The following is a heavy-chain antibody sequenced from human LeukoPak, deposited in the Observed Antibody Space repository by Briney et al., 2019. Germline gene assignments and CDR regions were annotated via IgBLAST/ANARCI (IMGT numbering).Heavy chain of an antibody. J-gene: IGHJ4*02. D-gene: IGHD5-18*01. CDR1: GFTFSSYS. CDR2: ISSSSSYK. Sequence: PGGSLRLSCAASGFTFSSYSMNWVRQAPGKGLEWVSYISSSSSYKYYADSVKGRFTISRDNAKNTLYLQMNSLKAEDTAVYYCARDRGYSYGHPLDYWGQGTLVTVSS. V-gene: IGHV3-21*05. CDR3: ARDRGYSYGHPLDY.